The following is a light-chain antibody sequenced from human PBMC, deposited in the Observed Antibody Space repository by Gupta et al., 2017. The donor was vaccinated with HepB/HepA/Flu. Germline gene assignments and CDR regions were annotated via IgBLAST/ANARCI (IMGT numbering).Light chain of an antibody. CDR2: AAS. J-gene: IGKJ5*01. Sequence: DIQFTQSPSFLSASVGDRVTITCRASQGISSYLAWYQQKPGKAPKLLIYAASTWQSGVPSRFSGSGSGTDFTLTISSLQPEDFATYYCQQFKGYPITFGQGTRLEIK. CDR3: QQFKGYPIT. CDR1: QGISSY. V-gene: IGKV1-9*01.